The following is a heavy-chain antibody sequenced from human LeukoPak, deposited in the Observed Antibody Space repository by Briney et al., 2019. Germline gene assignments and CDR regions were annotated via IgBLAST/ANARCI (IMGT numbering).Heavy chain of an antibody. Sequence: GESLKISCKGSGYKFTTDYIGWVRQMPGKGLEWMGIIYPDDSETKYSPSFKGQVTMSVDKSITTAFLQWSSLKASDTAMYYCARQAYITRFDAFDIWGQGTMVTVSS. CDR3: ARQAYITRFDAFDI. V-gene: IGHV5-51*01. CDR1: GYKFTTDY. CDR2: IYPDDSET. D-gene: IGHD3-10*01. J-gene: IGHJ3*02.